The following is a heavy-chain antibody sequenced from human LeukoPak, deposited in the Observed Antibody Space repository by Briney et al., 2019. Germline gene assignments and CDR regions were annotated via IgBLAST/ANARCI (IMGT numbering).Heavy chain of an antibody. CDR2: IYYSGST. J-gene: IGHJ4*02. CDR1: GGSISSYY. V-gene: IGHV4-59*01. D-gene: IGHD3-10*01. CDR3: ARDGTRSVGELFPSGYDY. Sequence: SETLSLTCTVSGGSISSYYWSWIRQPPGKGLEWIGYIYYSGSTNYNPSLKSRVTISVDTSKNQFSLKLSSVTAADTAVYYCARDGTRSVGELFPSGYDYWGQGTLVTVSS.